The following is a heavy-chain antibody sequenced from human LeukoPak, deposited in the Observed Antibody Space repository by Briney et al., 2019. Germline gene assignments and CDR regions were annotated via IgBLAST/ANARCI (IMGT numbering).Heavy chain of an antibody. D-gene: IGHD5-24*01. V-gene: IGHV4-39*01. CDR1: GGSISSSSYY. CDR3: ASLRGDGYNFSFDY. CDR2: IYYSGGT. Sequence: SETLSLTCTVSGGSISSSSYYWGWIRQPPGKGLEWIGSIYYSGGTYYNPSLKSRVTISVDTSKSQFSLKLSSVTAADTAVYYCASLRGDGYNFSFDYWGQGTLVTVSS. J-gene: IGHJ4*02.